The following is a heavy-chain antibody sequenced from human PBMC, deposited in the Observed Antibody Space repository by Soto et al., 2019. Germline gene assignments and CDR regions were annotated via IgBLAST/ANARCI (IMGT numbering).Heavy chain of an antibody. D-gene: IGHD2-2*01. V-gene: IGHV3-64D*06. CDR2: ISSNGGST. CDR3: VKPEGYCSSTSCPYYYYGMDV. CDR1: GFTFSSYA. Sequence: GGSLRLSCSASGFTFSSYAMHWVRQAPGKGLEYVSAISSNGGSTYYADSVKGRFTISRDNSKNTLYLQMSSLRAEDTAVYYCVKPEGYCSSTSCPYYYYGMDVWGQGTTVTVSS. J-gene: IGHJ6*02.